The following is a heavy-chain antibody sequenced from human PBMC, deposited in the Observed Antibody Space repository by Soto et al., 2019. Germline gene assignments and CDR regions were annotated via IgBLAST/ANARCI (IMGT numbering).Heavy chain of an antibody. CDR2: IYKSATT. CDR3: ARGRYCLTGRCFPNWFDS. CDR1: GDCISNLDYF. V-gene: IGHV4-30-4*01. Sequence: SETLSLTCSVSGDCISNLDYFGAWIQQPPGQALEYIGYIYKSATTYYNPSFESRVAISVDASKSQFSLNVTSVTAADTAVYFCARGRYCLTGRCFPNWFDSWAQGALVTVSS. J-gene: IGHJ5*01. D-gene: IGHD7-27*01.